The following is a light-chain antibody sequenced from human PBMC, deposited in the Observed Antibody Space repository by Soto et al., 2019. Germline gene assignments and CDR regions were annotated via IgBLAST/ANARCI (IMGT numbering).Light chain of an antibody. CDR1: QSISSF. Sequence: DIQMTTSPSTLSASVGYIFTINCRASQSISSFLAWYQQKPGKAPKLLIYGASTLQSGVPSRFSGSRSGTDYTLTIASLQPEDFATYYCQQYNSYSQTFGQGTKVDIK. V-gene: IGKV1-5*01. CDR3: QQYNSYSQT. CDR2: GAS. J-gene: IGKJ1*01.